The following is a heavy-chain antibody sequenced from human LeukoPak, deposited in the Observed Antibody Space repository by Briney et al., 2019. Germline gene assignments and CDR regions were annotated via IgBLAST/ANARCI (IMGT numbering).Heavy chain of an antibody. Sequence: SETLSLTCTVSGGSISSSSYYWGWIRQPPGKGLEWIGSIYYSGSTYYNPSLKSRVTISVDTSKNQFSLKLSSVTAADTAVYYCAGPPRGGHSSSPGFGAFDIWGQGTMVTVSS. CDR1: GGSISSSSYY. CDR3: AGPPRGGHSSSPGFGAFDI. V-gene: IGHV4-39*07. J-gene: IGHJ3*02. D-gene: IGHD6-6*01. CDR2: IYYSGST.